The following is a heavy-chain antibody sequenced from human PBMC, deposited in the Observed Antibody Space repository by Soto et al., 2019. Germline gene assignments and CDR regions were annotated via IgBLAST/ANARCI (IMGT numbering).Heavy chain of an antibody. D-gene: IGHD6-13*01. J-gene: IGHJ4*01. Sequence: SVKVYCTAAGYALTTYGINWVRQETGQGLEWMGWISVSNGYTNYAQNLQGRVTMTADTSTNVAYMELRSLRSDDTAVYYCTRENAAAASPTLDYWGHGTLVTVSS. CDR3: TRENAAAASPTLDY. V-gene: IGHV1-18*01. CDR2: ISVSNGYT. CDR1: GYALTTYG.